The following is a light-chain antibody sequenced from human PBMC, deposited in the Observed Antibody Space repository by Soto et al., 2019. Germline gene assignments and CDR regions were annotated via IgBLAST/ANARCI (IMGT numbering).Light chain of an antibody. CDR2: EVN. CDR1: SSDVGYHNY. CDR3: SSCTSSNTLLYV. J-gene: IGLJ1*01. Sequence: QSVLTQSASVSGSPGQSITISCTGTSSDVGYHNYVSWYRQHPGKAPRLMIYEVNNRPSGVSNRFSGSKSGNTASLTISGLQAEDEADYYCSSCTSSNTLLYVFGTGTKVTVL. V-gene: IGLV2-14*01.